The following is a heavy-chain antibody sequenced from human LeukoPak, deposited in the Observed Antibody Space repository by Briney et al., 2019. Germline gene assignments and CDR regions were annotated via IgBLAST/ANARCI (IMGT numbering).Heavy chain of an antibody. V-gene: IGHV3-48*01. D-gene: IGHD2-2*01. CDR1: GFTFSSYS. CDR3: ASSNIVVVPAAEGDAFDI. J-gene: IGHJ3*02. CDR2: ISSSSSTI. Sequence: GGSLRLSCAASGFTFSSYSMNWVRQAPGKGLEWVSYISSSSSTIYYADSVKGRFTISRDNAKNSLYLQMNSLRAEDTAVYYCASSNIVVVPAAEGDAFDIWGQGTMVTVSS.